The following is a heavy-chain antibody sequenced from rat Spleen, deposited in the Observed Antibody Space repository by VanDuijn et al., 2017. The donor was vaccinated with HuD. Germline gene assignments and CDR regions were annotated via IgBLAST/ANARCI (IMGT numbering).Heavy chain of an antibody. CDR3: ARGKIYYHNSSPYEDYFDY. V-gene: IGHV5-29*01. Sequence: EVQLVESGGGLVQPGRSLKLSCAASGFTFSNYGMAWVRQAPTKGLEWVATISYDGSSTYYRDSVKGRFTISRNNAKSTLFLQMDSLTSEDTATYYCARGKIYYHNSSPYEDYFDYWGHGVMVTVSS. J-gene: IGHJ2*01. CDR2: ISYDGSST. D-gene: IGHD1-12*03. CDR1: GFTFSNYG.